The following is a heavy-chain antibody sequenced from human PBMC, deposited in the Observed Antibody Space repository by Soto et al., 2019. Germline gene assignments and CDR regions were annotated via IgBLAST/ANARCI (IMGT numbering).Heavy chain of an antibody. CDR3: ARLTSGPGDY. Sequence: SETLSLTCTGSGGSSSDTAYYWGWIRQSPGKGLEWIGSVYYTGSSYYKPSLKSRVTISIDTSKNQFSLKVYSVTAADTAVYYCARLTSGPGDYWGKGTLVT. J-gene: IGHJ4*02. CDR2: VYYTGSS. CDR1: GGSSSDTAYY. V-gene: IGHV4-39*01.